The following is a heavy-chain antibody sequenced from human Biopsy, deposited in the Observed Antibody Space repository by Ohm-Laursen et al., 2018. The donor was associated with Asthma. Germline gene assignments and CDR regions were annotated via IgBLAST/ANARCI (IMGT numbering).Heavy chain of an antibody. J-gene: IGHJ5*02. Sequence: ASVKVSCEAPAYTFIGYHLHWVRQAPGEGLEWMGRINPNGGATIYAQKFQGRVTMTRDTPISTAYMELSRLTSDDTAVYYCARVQKSPGDRWFDPWGQGTLVTVSS. CDR3: ARVQKSPGDRWFDP. CDR1: AYTFIGYH. CDR2: INPNGGAT. D-gene: IGHD7-27*01. V-gene: IGHV1-2*06.